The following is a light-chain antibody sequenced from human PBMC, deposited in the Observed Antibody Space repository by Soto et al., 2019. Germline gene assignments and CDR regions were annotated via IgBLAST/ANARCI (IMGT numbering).Light chain of an antibody. J-gene: IGLJ1*01. CDR3: GSWDSSLTYV. CDR1: SSNIGNNY. V-gene: IGLV1-51*01. CDR2: DNN. Sequence: QPVLTQPPSVSAAPGQKVTISCSGSSSNIGNNYVSWYQQLPGTAPKLLIYDNNNRPSGIPDRFSGSQSGTSATLGITGLQTGDEAVYYCGSWDSSLTYVFGTGTKVTVL.